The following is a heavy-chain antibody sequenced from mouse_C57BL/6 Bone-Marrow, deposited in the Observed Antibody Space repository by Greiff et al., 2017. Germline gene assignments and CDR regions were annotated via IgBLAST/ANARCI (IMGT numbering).Heavy chain of an antibody. J-gene: IGHJ2*01. Sequence: EVQGVESGGDLVKPGGSLKLSCAASGFTFSSYGMSWVRQTPDKRLEWVATISSGGSYTYYPDSVKGRFTIARDNAKNTLYLQMSSLKSEDTAMYYCARHSLLFITTVVAFDYWGQGTTLTVSS. CDR3: ARHSLLFITTVVAFDY. CDR1: GFTFSSYG. V-gene: IGHV5-6*01. CDR2: ISSGGSYT. D-gene: IGHD1-1*01.